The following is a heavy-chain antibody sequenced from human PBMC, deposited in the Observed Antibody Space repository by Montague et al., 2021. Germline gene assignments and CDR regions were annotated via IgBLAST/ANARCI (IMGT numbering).Heavy chain of an antibody. CDR2: IFWDDDK. CDR1: GFSLATSGVG. CDR3: APKIAAHKAHDAVDV. D-gene: IGHD6-13*01. Sequence: PALVKPTQTLTLTCTFSGFSLATSGVGVAWLRQPPGKALEWLALIFWDDDKRYSPSLKSRLTITKDTTKNQVVLTLTNMDPVDTATYFCAPKIAAHKAHDAVDVWGQGTVVTVSA. J-gene: IGHJ3*01. V-gene: IGHV2-5*02.